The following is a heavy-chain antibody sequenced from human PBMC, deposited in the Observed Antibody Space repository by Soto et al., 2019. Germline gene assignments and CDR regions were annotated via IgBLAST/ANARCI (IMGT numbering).Heavy chain of an antibody. Sequence: GGSLRLSCAASGFTFSSYWMSWVRQAPGKGLEWVANIKQDGSEKYYVDSVKGRFTISRDNAKNSLYLQMNSLRAEDTAVYYCARGVQLERTYYYDYYMDVWGKGTTVTVSS. J-gene: IGHJ6*03. V-gene: IGHV3-7*01. CDR3: ARGVQLERTYYYDYYMDV. D-gene: IGHD1-1*01. CDR2: IKQDGSEK. CDR1: GFTFSSYW.